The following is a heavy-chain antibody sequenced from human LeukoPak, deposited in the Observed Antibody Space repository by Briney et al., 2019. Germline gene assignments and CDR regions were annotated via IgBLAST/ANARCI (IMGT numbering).Heavy chain of an antibody. V-gene: IGHV4-34*01. CDR3: ARRGSWTYYYAMGV. J-gene: IGHJ6*02. Sequence: SETLSLTCDVSGGSFNDYYWSWIRQAPGKGLEWIGEIRHSGSTNYNPSLKGRVTVSVDTSKNQFSLRLTSVTAADTAVYYCARRGSWTYYYAMGVWGQGTTVTVSS. CDR2: IRHSGST. CDR1: GGSFNDYY. D-gene: IGHD6-13*01.